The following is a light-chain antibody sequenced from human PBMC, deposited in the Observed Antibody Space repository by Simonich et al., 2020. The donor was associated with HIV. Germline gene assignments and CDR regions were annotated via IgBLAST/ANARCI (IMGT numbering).Light chain of an antibody. CDR3: QQSNYTPYT. J-gene: IGKJ2*01. CDR2: AAS. V-gene: IGKV1-39*01. CDR1: HNIITY. Sequence: DIQMTQSPSSLSASVGDRVTITCRASHNIITYLNWYQQKPGKAPNLLIYAASSLQSGVPSRFSGSGSGTDFTLIISSLQPEDFATYYCQQSNYTPYTFGQGTKLEIK.